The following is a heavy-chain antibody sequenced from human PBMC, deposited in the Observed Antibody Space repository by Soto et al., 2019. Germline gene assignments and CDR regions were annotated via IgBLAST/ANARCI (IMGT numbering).Heavy chain of an antibody. CDR3: AGYSSGWPI. V-gene: IGHV3-30-3*01. CDR2: ISYDGSNK. D-gene: IGHD6-19*01. CDR1: GFTFSSYA. Sequence: GSLRLSCAASGFTFSSYAMHWVRQAPGKGLEWVAVISYDGSNKYYADSVKGRFTISRDNSKNTLYLQMNSLRAEDTAVYYCAGYSSGWPIWGQGTLVTVSS. J-gene: IGHJ4*02.